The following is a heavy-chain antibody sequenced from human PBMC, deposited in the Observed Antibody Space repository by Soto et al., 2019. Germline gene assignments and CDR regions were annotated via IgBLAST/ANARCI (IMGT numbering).Heavy chain of an antibody. CDR2: ISGGGGST. D-gene: IGHD3-10*01. CDR1: GFTFSSYA. V-gene: IGHV3-23*01. J-gene: IGHJ6*02. CDR3: AKGYYGSGRDYYYGMDV. Sequence: GGSLRLSCAASGFTFSSYAMSWVRQAPGKGLEWVSAISGGGGSTYYADSVKGRFTISRDNSKNTLYLQMNSLRAEDTAVYYCAKGYYGSGRDYYYGMDVWGQGTTVTVSS.